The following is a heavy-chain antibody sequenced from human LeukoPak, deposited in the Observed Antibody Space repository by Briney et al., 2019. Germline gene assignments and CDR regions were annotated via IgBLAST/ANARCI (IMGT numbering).Heavy chain of an antibody. J-gene: IGHJ4*02. CDR1: GFTFSSYS. CDR3: TRLLPTAKSSGSSNY. D-gene: IGHD3-10*01. CDR2: ISSSSDYI. Sequence: GGSLRLSCAASGFTFSSYSMNWVRQAPGKGLEWVSSISSSSDYIFYADSVKGRFSISRDNADNSLYLQMNSLRAEDTAVYYCTRLLPTAKSSGSSNYWGQGTLVTVSS. V-gene: IGHV3-21*01.